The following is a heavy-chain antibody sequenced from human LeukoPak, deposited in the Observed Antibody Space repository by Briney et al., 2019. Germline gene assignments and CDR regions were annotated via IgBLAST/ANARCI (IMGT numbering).Heavy chain of an antibody. CDR2: IAPDGSRT. CDR1: GFTVNAYW. CDR3: TMDTFGPRDH. V-gene: IGHV3-74*01. D-gene: IGHD5-18*01. Sequence: GGSLRLSCVVSGFTVNAYWMHWVRQAPGGGLVWVSRIAPDGSRTDYADSVKGRFTISSDYAKNKVYLQPNSLRPEDTALYHCTMDTFGPRDHWGQGALVTVSS. J-gene: IGHJ4*02.